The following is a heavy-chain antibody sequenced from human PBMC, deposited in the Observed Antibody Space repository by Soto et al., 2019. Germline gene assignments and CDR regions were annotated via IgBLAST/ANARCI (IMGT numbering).Heavy chain of an antibody. CDR2: IIPIFGTA. CDR1: GGTFSSYA. Sequence: QVQLVQSGAEVKKPGSSVKVSCKASGGTFSSYAISWVRQAPGQGLEWMGGIIPIFGTANYAQKFQGRVTITADESTSTAYMELSSLRSEDTAVYYCASASQKMIGFLYRSGRRNDAFDIWGQGTMVTVSS. V-gene: IGHV1-69*01. CDR3: ASASQKMIGFLYRSGRRNDAFDI. J-gene: IGHJ3*02. D-gene: IGHD3-16*02.